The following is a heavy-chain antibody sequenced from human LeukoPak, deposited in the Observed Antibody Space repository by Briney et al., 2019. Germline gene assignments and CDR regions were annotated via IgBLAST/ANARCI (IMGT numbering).Heavy chain of an antibody. CDR1: GFTFSSYE. CDR2: ISSSGSTI. V-gene: IGHV3-48*03. J-gene: IGHJ3*02. D-gene: IGHD4-17*01. CDR3: AREIEYYGDNRGHASDI. Sequence: GGSLRLSCAASGFTFSSYEMNWVRQAPGKGLEWVSYISSSGSTIYYADSVKGRFTISRDNAKNSLYLQMNSLRAEDTAVYYCAREIEYYGDNRGHASDIWGQGTMVTVSS.